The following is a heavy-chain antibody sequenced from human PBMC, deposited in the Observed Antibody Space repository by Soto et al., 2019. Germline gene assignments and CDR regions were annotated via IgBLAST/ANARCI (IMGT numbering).Heavy chain of an antibody. CDR3: ARCRSAYDFWRGYYRPLYFDY. J-gene: IGHJ4*02. CDR1: GFTFDDYA. Sequence: GGSLRLSCAASGFTFDDYAMHWVRQAPGKGLEWVSGISWNSGSIGYADSVKGRFTISRDNAKNSLYLQMNSLRAEDTALYYCARCRSAYDFWRGYYRPLYFDYWGQGTLVTVSS. D-gene: IGHD3-3*01. CDR2: ISWNSGSI. V-gene: IGHV3-9*01.